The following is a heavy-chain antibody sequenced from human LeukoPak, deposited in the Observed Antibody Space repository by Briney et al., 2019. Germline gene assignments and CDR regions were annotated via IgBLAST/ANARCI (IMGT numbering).Heavy chain of an antibody. V-gene: IGHV3-73*01. CDR2: IRSKANSYAT. CDR1: GFTFSGSA. CDR3: TRHTPTAAKGNNDAFDI. D-gene: IGHD2-2*01. Sequence: GGSLRLSCAASGFTFSGSAMHWVRQASGKGLEWVGRIRSKANSYATAYAASVKGRFTISRDDSKNTAYLQMNSLKTEDTAVYYCTRHTPTAAKGNNDAFDIWGQGTMVTVSS. J-gene: IGHJ3*02.